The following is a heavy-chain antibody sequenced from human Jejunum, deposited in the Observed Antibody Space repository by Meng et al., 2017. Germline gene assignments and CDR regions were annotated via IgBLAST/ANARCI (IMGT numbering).Heavy chain of an antibody. D-gene: IGHD4-17*01. J-gene: IGHJ4*02. CDR1: GGSLKDFY. V-gene: IGHV4-34*01. Sequence: QVQLQQGGEGLLKPSEPLSLTCAVSGGSLKDFYWNWIRQPPGKGLEWIGEISHSGSTNYNPSLKSRVTISVDRSQNQLSLKLTSVSGTDTAVYFCARALGAYGDSGFAYWGQGALVTVSS. CDR3: ARALGAYGDSGFAY. CDR2: ISHSGST.